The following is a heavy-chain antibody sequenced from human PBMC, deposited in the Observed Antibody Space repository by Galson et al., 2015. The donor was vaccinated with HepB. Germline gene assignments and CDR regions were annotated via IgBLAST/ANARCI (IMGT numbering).Heavy chain of an antibody. D-gene: IGHD4-17*01. CDR3: AKRAGDGDYGDAFDI. V-gene: IGHV3-23*01. Sequence: SLRLSCAASGFTVSSNYMSWVRQAPGKGLEWVSAISGSGGSTYYADSVKGRFTISRDNSKNTLYLQMNSLRAEDTAVYYCAKRAGDGDYGDAFDIWGQGTMVTVSS. CDR2: ISGSGGST. J-gene: IGHJ3*02. CDR1: GFTVSSNY.